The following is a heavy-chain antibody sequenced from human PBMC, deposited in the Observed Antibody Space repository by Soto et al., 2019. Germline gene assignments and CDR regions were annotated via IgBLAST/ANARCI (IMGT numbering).Heavy chain of an antibody. V-gene: IGHV3-30*18. CDR3: AKTHYGGVDY. Sequence: GGSLRLSCAASGFTFSSYGMHWVRQAPGKGLEWVAVISYDGSNKYYADSVKGRFTISRDNSKNTLYLQMNSLRAEDTAVYYCAKTHYGGVDYWGQGTLVTVSS. J-gene: IGHJ4*02. D-gene: IGHD4-17*01. CDR2: ISYDGSNK. CDR1: GFTFSSYG.